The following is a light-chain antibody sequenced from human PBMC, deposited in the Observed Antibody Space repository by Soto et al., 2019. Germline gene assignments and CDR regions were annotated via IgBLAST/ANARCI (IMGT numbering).Light chain of an antibody. CDR3: QSYDSRLSGDV. J-gene: IGLJ1*01. CDR1: SSNIGAGYD. Sequence: QSVLTQPPSVSGAPGQRVTISCTGSSSNIGAGYDVHWYQQLPGTAPKLLIYGNSNRPSGVPDRFSGSKSATSASLAITGLQAEYEADYYCQSYDSRLSGDVFGTGTKVTVL. CDR2: GNS. V-gene: IGLV1-40*01.